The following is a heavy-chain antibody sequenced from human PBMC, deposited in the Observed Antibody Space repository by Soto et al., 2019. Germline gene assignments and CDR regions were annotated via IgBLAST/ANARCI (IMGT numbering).Heavy chain of an antibody. CDR2: IWSAGLI. CDR3: AREAPMDV. Sequence: GXLRLSCAASGFTVSSKYMSWVRQAPGKGLEWISVIWSAGLIYYADSVRGRFTISRDISKNILYLEMTSLRADDTAVYYCAREAPMDVWGQGTTVTVSS. J-gene: IGHJ6*02. CDR1: GFTVSSKY. V-gene: IGHV3-53*01.